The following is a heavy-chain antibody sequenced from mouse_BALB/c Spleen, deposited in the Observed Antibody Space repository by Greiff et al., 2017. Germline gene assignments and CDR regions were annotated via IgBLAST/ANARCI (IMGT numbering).Heavy chain of an antibody. CDR3: AFPIGTTPYYAMDY. Sequence: VQLQQSGPGLVQPSQSLSITCTVSGFSLTSYGVHWVRQSPGKGLEWLGVIWSGGSTDYNAAFISRLSISKDNSKSQVFFKMNSLQANDTAIYYCAFPIGTTPYYAMDYWGQGTSVTVSS. CDR1: GFSLTSYG. D-gene: IGHD2-14*01. J-gene: IGHJ4*01. CDR2: IWSGGST. V-gene: IGHV2-2*02.